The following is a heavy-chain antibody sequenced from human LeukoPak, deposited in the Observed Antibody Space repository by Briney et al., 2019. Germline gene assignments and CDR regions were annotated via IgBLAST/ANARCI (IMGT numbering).Heavy chain of an antibody. CDR2: INHSGST. V-gene: IGHV4-34*01. Sequence: SETLSLTCAVYGGSFRGYYWSWIRQPPGKGLEWIGEINHSGSTNYNPSLKSRVTISVDTSKNQFSLELSSVTAADTAVYYCARVRGQLSILNYYYYYGMDVWGQGTTVTVSS. J-gene: IGHJ6*02. D-gene: IGHD6-6*01. CDR3: ARVRGQLSILNYYYYYGMDV. CDR1: GGSFRGYY.